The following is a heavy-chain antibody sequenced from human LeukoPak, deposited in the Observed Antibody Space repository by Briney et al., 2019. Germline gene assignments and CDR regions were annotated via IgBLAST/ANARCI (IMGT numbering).Heavy chain of an antibody. CDR2: IYTSGST. J-gene: IGHJ4*02. CDR1: GGSISSYY. D-gene: IGHD1-26*01. CDR3: ERRGWEPHFDY. V-gene: IGHV4-4*09. Sequence: PSETLSLTCTVSGGSISSYYWSWIRQPPGKGLEWIGYIYTSGSTNYNPSLKSRVTISVDTSKNQFSLKLSSVTAADTAVYYCERRGWEPHFDYWGQGTLVTVSS.